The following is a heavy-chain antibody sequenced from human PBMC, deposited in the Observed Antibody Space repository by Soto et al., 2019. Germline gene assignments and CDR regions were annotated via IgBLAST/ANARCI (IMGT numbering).Heavy chain of an antibody. CDR1: GFTFSSYS. CDR3: AHSTSAAAPIYFDY. J-gene: IGHJ4*02. CDR2: ISSSSSYI. V-gene: IGHV3-21*03. D-gene: IGHD6-13*01. Sequence: PGGSLRLSCAASGFTFSSYSMNWVRQAPGKGLEWVSSISSSSSYIYYADSVKGRFTISRDNAKNSLYLQMTNMDPVDTATYYCAHSTSAAAPIYFDYWGQGTLVTVSS.